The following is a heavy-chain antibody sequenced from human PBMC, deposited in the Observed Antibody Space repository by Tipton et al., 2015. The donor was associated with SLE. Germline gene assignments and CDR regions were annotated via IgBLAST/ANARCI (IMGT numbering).Heavy chain of an antibody. CDR3: ARGANWGSGDAFDV. Sequence: TLSLTCTVSGGSIRSSRHFWGWIRQPPGKGLEWIGVLYYSGNTYYNPSLKSPVTLSIDTSKNQFSLKMRSVTAADTAVYFCARGANWGSGDAFDVWGQGTVVTVSS. CDR2: LYYSGNT. V-gene: IGHV4-39*07. J-gene: IGHJ3*01. D-gene: IGHD7-27*01. CDR1: GGSIRSSRHF.